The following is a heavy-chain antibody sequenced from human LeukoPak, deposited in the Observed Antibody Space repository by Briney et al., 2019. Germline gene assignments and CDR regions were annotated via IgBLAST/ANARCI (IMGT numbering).Heavy chain of an antibody. CDR2: IKHSGST. CDR3: ARDVPYKVWFGELDWFDP. Sequence: KPSETLSLTCAVYGGSFSGYYWSWIRQPPGKGLEWIGEIKHSGSTNYNPSLKSRVTISVDTSKNQFSLKLSSVTAADTAVYYCARDVPYKVWFGELDWFDPWGQGTLVTVSS. J-gene: IGHJ5*02. D-gene: IGHD3-10*01. V-gene: IGHV4-34*01. CDR1: GGSFSGYY.